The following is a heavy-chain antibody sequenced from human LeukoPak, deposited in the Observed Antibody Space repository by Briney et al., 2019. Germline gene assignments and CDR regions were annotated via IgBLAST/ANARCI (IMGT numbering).Heavy chain of an antibody. J-gene: IGHJ4*02. Sequence: GGSLRLSCAASGFTFDDYAMHWVRQAPGKGLEWVSGISWNSGSIGYADPVKGRFTISRDNAKNSLYLQMNSLRAEDTALYYCAKGSPFLATTAFDYWGQGTLVTVSS. CDR3: AKGSPFLATTAFDY. CDR1: GFTFDDYA. D-gene: IGHD4-17*01. CDR2: ISWNSGSI. V-gene: IGHV3-9*01.